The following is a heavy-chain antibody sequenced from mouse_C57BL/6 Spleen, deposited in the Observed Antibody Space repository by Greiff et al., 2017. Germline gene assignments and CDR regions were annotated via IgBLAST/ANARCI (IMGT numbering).Heavy chain of an antibody. Sequence: QVQLQQSGAELVKPGASVKMSCKASGYTFTSYWITWVKQRPGQGLEWIGDIYPGSGSTNYNEKFKSKATLTVDTSSSTAYMQLSSLTSEDSAVYYGARGISTTVVEYFDYWGQGTTHTVSS. D-gene: IGHD1-1*01. V-gene: IGHV1-55*01. J-gene: IGHJ2*01. CDR1: GYTFTSYW. CDR2: IYPGSGST. CDR3: ARGISTTVVEYFDY.